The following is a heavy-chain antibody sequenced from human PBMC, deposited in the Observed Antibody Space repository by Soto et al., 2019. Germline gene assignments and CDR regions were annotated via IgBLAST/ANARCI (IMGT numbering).Heavy chain of an antibody. D-gene: IGHD5-12*01. V-gene: IGHV1-2*04. Sequence: QVQLVESGAEVKKPGASVKVSCKASGYSFTGYYMHWVLQAPGQGLEWMGWINPNSGGTNYAQKFQGWVTMTRDTSISTAYMELSRLRSDDKAVYYCASAIGGWLQLSDWGQGTLVTVSS. CDR1: GYSFTGYY. J-gene: IGHJ4*02. CDR2: INPNSGGT. CDR3: ASAIGGWLQLSD.